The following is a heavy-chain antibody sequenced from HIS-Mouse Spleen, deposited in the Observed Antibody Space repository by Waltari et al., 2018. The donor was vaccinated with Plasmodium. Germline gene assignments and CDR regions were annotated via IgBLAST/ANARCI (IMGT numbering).Heavy chain of an antibody. J-gene: IGHJ4*02. CDR1: GFTFSSYS. D-gene: IGHD3-3*01. CDR2: ISRSSSNI. CDR3: ARVVTIFGVVIDY. Sequence: EVQLVESGGGLVQPGGSLRLSCAASGFTFSSYSMNWVRQAPGKGLEGVSYISRSSSNIYYADSVKGRFTISRDNAKNSLYLQMNSLRDEDTAVYYCARVVTIFGVVIDYWGQGTLVTVSS. V-gene: IGHV3-48*02.